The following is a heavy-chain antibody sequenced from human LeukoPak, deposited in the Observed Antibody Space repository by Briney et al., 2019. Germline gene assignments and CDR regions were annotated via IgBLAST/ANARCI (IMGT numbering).Heavy chain of an antibody. J-gene: IGHJ1*01. V-gene: IGHV7-4-1*02. CDR1: GYTFTSYA. CDR2: INTNTGNP. Sequence: ASVKVSCKASGYTFTSYAMNWVRQAPGQGLEWMGWINTNTGNPTYAQGFTGRFVFSLDTSVSTAYLQISSLKAEDTAVYYCARDVSDSVTQQLVGYEYFQHWGQGTLVTVSS. CDR3: ARDVSDSVTQQLVGYEYFQH. D-gene: IGHD6-13*01.